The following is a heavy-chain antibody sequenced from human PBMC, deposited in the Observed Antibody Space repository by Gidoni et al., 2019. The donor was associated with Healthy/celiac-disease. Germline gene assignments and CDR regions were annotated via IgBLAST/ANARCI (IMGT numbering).Heavy chain of an antibody. V-gene: IGHV4-4*02. Sequence: QVQLQESGPALVTPSGTLSLTCAASGSSISSSNWWSWVRQPPGKGLECIGDIYHIGSTIYTPSLKSRVTISVDKSKNQFSLKPSSVTAADTAVYYCAMHHMTTVTTGGFDYWGQGTLVTVSS. CDR1: GSSISSSNW. D-gene: IGHD4-17*01. CDR2: IYHIGST. J-gene: IGHJ4*02. CDR3: AMHHMTTVTTGGFDY.